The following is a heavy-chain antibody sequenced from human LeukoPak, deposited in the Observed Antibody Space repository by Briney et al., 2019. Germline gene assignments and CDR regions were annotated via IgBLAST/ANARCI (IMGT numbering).Heavy chain of an antibody. CDR2: IYYSGST. V-gene: IGHV4-30-4*08. D-gene: IGHD3-10*01. CDR1: GGSISSGDYY. J-gene: IGHJ4*02. CDR3: ARDGGPRGSGSSDY. Sequence: NPSQTLSLTCTVSGGSISSGDYYWSWIRQPPGKGLEWIGYIYYSGSTYYNPSLKSRVTMSVDTSKNQFSLKLSSVTAADTAVYYCARDGGPRGSGSSDYWGQGTLVTVSS.